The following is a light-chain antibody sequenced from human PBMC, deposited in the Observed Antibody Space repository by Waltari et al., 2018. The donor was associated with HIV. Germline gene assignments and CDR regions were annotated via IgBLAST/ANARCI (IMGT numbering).Light chain of an antibody. CDR2: YDT. J-gene: IGLJ3*02. Sequence: SYVLTQPPSVSLAPGKTVNITCGGSNIEYKSVQWYQQKTGRAPKLLIFYDTDRPSGIPQRISGYNSGDTATLTIRRVGPGDEADYFCQVWDSSTDHVVFGGGTKLTVL. CDR3: QVWDSSTDHVV. CDR1: NIEYKS. V-gene: IGLV3-21*04.